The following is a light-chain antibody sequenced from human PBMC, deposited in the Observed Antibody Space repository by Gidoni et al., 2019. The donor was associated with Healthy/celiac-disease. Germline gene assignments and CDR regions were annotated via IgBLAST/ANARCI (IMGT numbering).Light chain of an antibody. V-gene: IGKV3-20*01. CDR3: QQYGSSPALT. CDR2: GES. CDR1: QSVSSSY. J-gene: IGKJ4*01. Sequence: EIVLTQSPGTLSLSPGERATLSCRASQSVSSSYLAWYQPKPGQAPRLLIYGESSRATGIQDRFSGSGSGTDFTLTISRLEPEDFAVYYCQQYGSSPALTFGGGTKVEIK.